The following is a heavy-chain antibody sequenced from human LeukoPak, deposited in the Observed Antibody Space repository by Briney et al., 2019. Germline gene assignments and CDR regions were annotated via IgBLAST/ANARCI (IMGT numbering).Heavy chain of an antibody. D-gene: IGHD3-10*01. V-gene: IGHV3-11*01. CDR2: ISSSGSTI. Sequence: GGSLRLSCAASGFTFSDYYMSWIRQAPGKGLEWVSYISSSGSTIYYADSVKGRFTISRDNAKNSLYLQMNSLRAEDTAVYYCAKGYGSGSRGYYYYYYTDVWGKGTTVTISS. CDR3: AKGYGSGSRGYYYYYYTDV. J-gene: IGHJ6*03. CDR1: GFTFSDYY.